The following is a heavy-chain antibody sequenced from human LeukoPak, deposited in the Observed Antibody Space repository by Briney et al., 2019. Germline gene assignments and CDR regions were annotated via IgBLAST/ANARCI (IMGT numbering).Heavy chain of an antibody. CDR1: GGSISSNY. J-gene: IGHJ4*02. Sequence: SETLSLTCTVSGGSISSNYWSWIRQPPGKGLEWIGYIYYSGSTNYNPSLKSRVTISVDTSKNQFSLKLSSVTAADTAVYYCARLNYYDSSGYAPYFDYWGQGTLVTVSS. CDR3: ARLNYYDSSGYAPYFDY. CDR2: IYYSGST. V-gene: IGHV4-59*08. D-gene: IGHD3-22*01.